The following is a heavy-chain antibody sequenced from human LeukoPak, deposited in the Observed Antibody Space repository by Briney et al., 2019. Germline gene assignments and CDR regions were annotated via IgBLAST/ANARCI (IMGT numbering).Heavy chain of an antibody. Sequence: ASVKVSCKASGYTFTSYYMHWVRQAPGQGLEWMGWISAYNGNTNYAQKLQGRVTMTTDTSTSTAYMELRSLRSDDTAVYYCASVSYYDSSGYSGIFDYWGQGTLVTVSS. CDR2: ISAYNGNT. CDR3: ASVSYYDSSGYSGIFDY. V-gene: IGHV1-18*04. CDR1: GYTFTSYY. D-gene: IGHD3-22*01. J-gene: IGHJ4*02.